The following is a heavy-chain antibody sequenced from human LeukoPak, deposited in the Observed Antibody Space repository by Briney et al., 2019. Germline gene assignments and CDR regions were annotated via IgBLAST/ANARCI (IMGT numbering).Heavy chain of an antibody. CDR3: ARGRMVRGVKRTNDY. CDR2: INHNGNS. Sequence: PSDTLSLTCAVYSGSFSGYYWSWIPQPPGKGLEWIGEINHNGNSNYNAYLKCRETISVDSSKNHFSLKLSSVTAANTAVYYCARGRMVRGVKRTNDYWGQGTLVTVSS. D-gene: IGHD3-10*01. V-gene: IGHV4-34*01. J-gene: IGHJ4*02. CDR1: SGSFSGYY.